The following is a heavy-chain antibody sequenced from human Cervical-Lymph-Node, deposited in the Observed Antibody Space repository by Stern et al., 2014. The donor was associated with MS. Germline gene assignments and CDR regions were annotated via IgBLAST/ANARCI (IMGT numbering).Heavy chain of an antibody. D-gene: IGHD3-10*01. CDR3: ARVRASAGVYYAMDV. CDR1: GGTFSSQT. CDR2: IIPMFGLT. V-gene: IGHV1-69*09. Sequence: QVQLVQSGAEVKEPGSSVKVSCKASGGTFSSQTVAWVRQARGQGLQWMGTIIPMFGLTTDTQTFQDRITLTADKATGTAYLDLNSLASDDTAVYYCARVRASAGVYYAMDVWGQGTPVIVSS. J-gene: IGHJ6*02.